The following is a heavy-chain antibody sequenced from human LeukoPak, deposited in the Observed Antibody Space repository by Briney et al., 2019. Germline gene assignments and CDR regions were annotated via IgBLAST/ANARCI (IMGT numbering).Heavy chain of an antibody. V-gene: IGHV1-2*02. CDR1: GYTFTGYY. J-gene: IGHJ6*03. CDR3: ARGGGYGDRYYYYMDV. D-gene: IGHD4-17*01. CDR2: INPNSGGT. Sequence: ASVKVSCKASGYTFTGYYMHWVRQAPGQGLDWMGWINPNSGGTNYAQKFQGRVTMTGDTSISTAYMELSRVRYDDTAVYYCARGGGYGDRYYYYMDVWGKGTTVTVSS.